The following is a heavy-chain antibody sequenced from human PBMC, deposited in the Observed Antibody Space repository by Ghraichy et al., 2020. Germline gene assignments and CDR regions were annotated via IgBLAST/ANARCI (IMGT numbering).Heavy chain of an antibody. CDR3: AREIPSYYYDTSGSIREEFDS. CDR1: GGSFSDYY. V-gene: IGHV4-34*01. CDR2: INDSGRS. J-gene: IGHJ4*02. Sequence: SETLSLTCAVSGGSFSDYYWTWIRQPPGKGLEWIGEINDSGRSKYKSSLKSRVTISIDTSKNQFSLRLTSVTAADTAVYYCAREIPSYYYDTSGSIREEFDSWRQGTLVTVSS. D-gene: IGHD3-22*01.